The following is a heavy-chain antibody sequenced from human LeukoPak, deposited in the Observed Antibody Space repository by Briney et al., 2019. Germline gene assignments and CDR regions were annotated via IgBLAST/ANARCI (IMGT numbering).Heavy chain of an antibody. V-gene: IGHV4-39*01. CDR3: ARLFWKGYFDY. Sequence: PSETLSLTCTVSGGSISSSSYYWGWIRQPPGKGLEWIGSIYYSWSTYSNPSLKSRVTISVDTSKNQFSLKLSSVTAADTAVYYCARLFWKGYFDYWGQGTLVTVSS. D-gene: IGHD3-3*01. CDR2: IYYSWST. CDR1: GGSISSSSYY. J-gene: IGHJ4*02.